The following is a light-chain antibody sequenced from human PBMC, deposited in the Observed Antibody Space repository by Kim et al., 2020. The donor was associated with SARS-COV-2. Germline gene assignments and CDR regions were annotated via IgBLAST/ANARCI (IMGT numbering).Light chain of an antibody. J-gene: IGKJ2*01. CDR1: ESISIW. CDR3: QHYNTYSHT. Sequence: SASVGDRITITCRASESISIWLAWYQQKPGKAPKLLIYKASSLESGVPSRFSGSGSETEFTLTISGLQPDDFATYYCQHYNTYSHTFGQGTKLEIK. CDR2: KAS. V-gene: IGKV1-5*03.